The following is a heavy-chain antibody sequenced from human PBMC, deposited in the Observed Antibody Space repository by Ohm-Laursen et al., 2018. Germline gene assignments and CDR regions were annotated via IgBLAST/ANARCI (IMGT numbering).Heavy chain of an antibody. Sequence: SQTLSLTCTVSGGSISSGGYYWSWIRQHPGKGLEWIGYIYYSGSTYYNPSLKSRVTISVDTSKNQFSLKLSSVTATDTAVYYCARAYDSSGPDNWFDPWGQGTLVTVSS. J-gene: IGHJ5*02. D-gene: IGHD3-22*01. CDR2: IYYSGST. V-gene: IGHV4-31*03. CDR3: ARAYDSSGPDNWFDP. CDR1: GGSISSGGYY.